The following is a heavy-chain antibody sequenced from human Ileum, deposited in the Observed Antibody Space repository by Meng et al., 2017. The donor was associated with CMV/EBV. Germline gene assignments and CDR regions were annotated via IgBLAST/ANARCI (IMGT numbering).Heavy chain of an antibody. Sequence: QVHLVQSGSELKKPGASVKVSCKTSGYTFTSNNIIWLRQAPGQGPEWMGWIDTNTGNPTYAQGFTGRFVFSLDTSVNTAYLEISSLKAEDTAVYYCARDGLSGRYFDYWGQGTLVTVSS. J-gene: IGHJ4*02. V-gene: IGHV7-4-1*02. CDR2: IDTNTGNP. D-gene: IGHD1-26*01. CDR1: GYTFTSNN. CDR3: ARDGLSGRYFDY.